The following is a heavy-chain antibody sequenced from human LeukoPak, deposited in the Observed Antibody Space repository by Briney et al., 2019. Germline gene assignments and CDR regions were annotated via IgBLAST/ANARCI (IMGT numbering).Heavy chain of an antibody. D-gene: IGHD3-22*01. CDR2: INPNSGGT. CDR1: GYTFTGYY. Sequence: ASVKVSCKASGYTFTGYYMHWVRQAPGQGLEWMGRINPNSGGTNYAQKFQGRVTMTRDTSISTAYMELSRLRSDDTAVYYCARVRRYYDSSGYYYFDSWGQGTLVTVSS. V-gene: IGHV1-2*06. CDR3: ARVRRYYDSSGYYYFDS. J-gene: IGHJ4*02.